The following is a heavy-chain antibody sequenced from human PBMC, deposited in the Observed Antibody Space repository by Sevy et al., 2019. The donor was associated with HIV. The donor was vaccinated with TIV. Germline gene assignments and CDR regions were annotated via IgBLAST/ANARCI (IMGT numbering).Heavy chain of an antibody. CDR2: IKEDGSEK. CDR3: AGAHTIWGGGSCYPGWFGP. V-gene: IGHV3-7*04. D-gene: IGHD2-15*01. CDR1: GFPFSNFW. J-gene: IGHJ5*02. Sequence: GGSLRLSCAASGFPFSNFWMTWVRQAPGKGLEWVANIKEDGSEKDYVDSVKGRFTISRDNAKNSLYLQMSSLRAEDTAIYYCAGAHTIWGGGSCYPGWFGPWGQGTLVTVSS.